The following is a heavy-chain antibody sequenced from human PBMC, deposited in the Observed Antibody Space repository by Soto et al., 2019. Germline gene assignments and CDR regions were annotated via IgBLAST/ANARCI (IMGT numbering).Heavy chain of an antibody. CDR3: ARESPDYGRNFDY. CDR2: IYYSGST. Sequence: PSETLSLTCTVSGGSISSGDYYWRWIRQPPGKGLEWIGYIYYSGSTYYNPSLKSRVTISVDTSKNQFSLKLSSVTAADTAVYYCARESPDYGRNFDYWGQGTLVTVSS. D-gene: IGHD4-17*01. J-gene: IGHJ4*02. V-gene: IGHV4-30-4*01. CDR1: GGSISSGDYY.